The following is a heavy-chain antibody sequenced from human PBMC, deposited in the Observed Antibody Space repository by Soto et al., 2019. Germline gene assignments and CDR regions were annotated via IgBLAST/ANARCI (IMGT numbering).Heavy chain of an antibody. CDR2: IYYRGST. J-gene: IGHJ5*02. V-gene: IGHV4-59*01. CDR1: GGSISSYY. Sequence: SETLSLTCTVSGGSISSYYWSWIRQPPGKGLEWIWYIYYRGSTNYNPSLKSRVTISVDTSKNQFSLKLSSVSAADAAVYSCARMVRGVIIMGYNWFDPWGQGTLVTVSS. D-gene: IGHD3-10*01. CDR3: ARMVRGVIIMGYNWFDP.